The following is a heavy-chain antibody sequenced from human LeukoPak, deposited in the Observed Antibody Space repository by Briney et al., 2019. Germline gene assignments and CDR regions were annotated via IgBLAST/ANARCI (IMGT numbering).Heavy chain of an antibody. J-gene: IGHJ2*01. D-gene: IGHD3-9*01. CDR3: ARGLRYFDWLEEYFDL. Sequence: SQTLSLTCTVSGGSISSGSYYWSWIRQPAGKGLEWIGRIYTSGSTNYNPSLKSRVTISVDTSKNQFSLKPSSVTAADTAVYYCARGLRYFDWLEEYFDLWGRGTLVTVSS. V-gene: IGHV4-61*02. CDR2: IYTSGST. CDR1: GGSISSGSYY.